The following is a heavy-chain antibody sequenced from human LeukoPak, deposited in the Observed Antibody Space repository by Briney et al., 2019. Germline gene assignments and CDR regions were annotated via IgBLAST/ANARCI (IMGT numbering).Heavy chain of an antibody. J-gene: IGHJ6*04. V-gene: IGHV4-59*01. CDR3: ARDDESRYGMDV. CDR1: GGSITSYY. CDR2: IYYSGST. Sequence: SETLSLTCTVSGGSITSYYWSWVRQPPGEGLEWIGYIYYSGSTNYNPHLKSRVTISVDTSKNQFSLKLSSVTAADTAVYYCARDDESRYGMDVWGKGTTVTVSS.